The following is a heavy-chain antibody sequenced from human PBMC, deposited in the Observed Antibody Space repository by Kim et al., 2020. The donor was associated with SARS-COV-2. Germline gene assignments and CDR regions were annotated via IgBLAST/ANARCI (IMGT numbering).Heavy chain of an antibody. Sequence: GRFTISRDDSKNTLYLQMNSLKTEDTAVYYCTTTYYYDSSGYYFSPDFDYWGQGTLVTVSS. D-gene: IGHD3-22*01. V-gene: IGHV3-15*01. J-gene: IGHJ4*02. CDR3: TTTYYYDSSGYYFSPDFDY.